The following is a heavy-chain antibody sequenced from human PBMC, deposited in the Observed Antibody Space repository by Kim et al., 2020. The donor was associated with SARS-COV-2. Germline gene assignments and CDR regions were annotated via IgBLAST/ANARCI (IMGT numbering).Heavy chain of an antibody. CDR1: GYSISSGYY. CDR2: IYHSGST. Sequence: SETLSLTCTVSGYSISSGYYWGWIRQPPGKGLVWIGSIYHSGSTYYNTSLKSRVTITVDTSKNQFSLKLNSVTAADAAVYYCASWDWHYDETIDYWGQGTLVTVSS. D-gene: IGHD1-7*01. J-gene: IGHJ4*02. CDR3: ASWDWHYDETIDY. V-gene: IGHV4-38-2*02.